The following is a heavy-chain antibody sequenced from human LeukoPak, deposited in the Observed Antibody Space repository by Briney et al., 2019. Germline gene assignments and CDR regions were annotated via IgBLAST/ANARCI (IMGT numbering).Heavy chain of an antibody. Sequence: PGGSLRLSCAASGFTFSSYAMSWVRQAPGQGLEWVSGISGSDGSTYYADSVKGRFTISRDNSKNTLYLQMNSLRAEDTAVYYCAKNRDPQLERGSDYWGQGTLVTVSS. CDR2: ISGSDGST. J-gene: IGHJ4*02. CDR3: AKNRDPQLERGSDY. D-gene: IGHD3-3*01. CDR1: GFTFSSYA. V-gene: IGHV3-23*01.